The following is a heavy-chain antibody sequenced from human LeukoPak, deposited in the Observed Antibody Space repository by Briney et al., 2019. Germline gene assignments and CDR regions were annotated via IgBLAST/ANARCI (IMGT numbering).Heavy chain of an antibody. CDR1: GYTFTSYA. CDR3: ARVGDIVLYYFDY. CDR2: INAGNGNT. V-gene: IGHV1-3*01. J-gene: IGHJ4*02. D-gene: IGHD5-12*01. Sequence: ASVKVSCKASGYTFTSYAMHWVRQAPGQRLEWMGWINAGNGNTKYSQKFQGRVTITRDTSASTAYMELSSLRSEDTAVYYCARVGDIVLYYFDYWGQGTLVTVSS.